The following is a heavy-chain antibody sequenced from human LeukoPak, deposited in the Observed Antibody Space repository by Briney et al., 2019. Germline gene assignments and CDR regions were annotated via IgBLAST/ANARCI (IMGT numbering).Heavy chain of an antibody. J-gene: IGHJ4*02. V-gene: IGHV4-34*01. CDR3: AREFREEAYCDFWSGYYLDY. D-gene: IGHD3-3*01. Sequence: SETLSLTCAVYGGSFSGYYWSWIRQPPGKGLEWIGEINHSGSTNYNPSLKSRVTISVDTSKNQFSLKLSSVTAADTAVYYCAREFREEAYCDFWSGYYLDYWGQGTLVTVSS. CDR1: GGSFSGYY. CDR2: INHSGST.